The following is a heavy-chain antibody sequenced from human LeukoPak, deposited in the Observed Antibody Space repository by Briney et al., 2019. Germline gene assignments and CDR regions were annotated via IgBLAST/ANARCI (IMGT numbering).Heavy chain of an antibody. CDR2: IYYTGSI. J-gene: IGHJ4*02. D-gene: IGHD6-19*01. Sequence: SETLSLTCTVSGGSISSYYWSWIRQPPGKGLEWIGYIYYTGSINYSPSLKSRVTISVDTSKNQFSLNLISVTAADTAVYYCARVLPYSSGWGVDYWGQGALVTVSS. CDR3: ARVLPYSSGWGVDY. V-gene: IGHV4-59*01. CDR1: GGSISSYY.